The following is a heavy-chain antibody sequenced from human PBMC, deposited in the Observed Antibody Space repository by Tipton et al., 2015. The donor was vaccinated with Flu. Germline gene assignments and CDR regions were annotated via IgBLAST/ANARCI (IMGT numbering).Heavy chain of an antibody. D-gene: IGHD3-10*01. CDR2: ISSSSSYT. CDR3: VAGSRALDY. Sequence: GSLRLSCAASGFSFSDYYMSWVRQAPGKGLEWVSFISSSSSYTMNADSVKGRVTTSRDNAKNSLYLQMNGLRAEDTAVYYCVAGSRALDYWGQGTLVTVSS. J-gene: IGHJ4*02. V-gene: IGHV3-11*06. CDR1: GFSFSDYY.